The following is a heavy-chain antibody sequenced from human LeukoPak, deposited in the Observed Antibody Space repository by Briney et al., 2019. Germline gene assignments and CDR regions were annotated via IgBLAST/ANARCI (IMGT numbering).Heavy chain of an antibody. V-gene: IGHV4-34*01. D-gene: IGHD6-13*01. CDR1: GGSFSGYY. J-gene: IGHJ5*02. CDR2: INHSGST. CDR3: ARVGGMRPAAAKVLRANWFDP. Sequence: TSETLSLTCAVYGGSFSGYYWSWIRQPPGKGLEWIGEINHSGSTNSNPSLKSRVTISVDTSKNQFSLKLSSVTAADTAVYYCARVGGMRPAAAKVLRANWFDPWGQGTPVTVSS.